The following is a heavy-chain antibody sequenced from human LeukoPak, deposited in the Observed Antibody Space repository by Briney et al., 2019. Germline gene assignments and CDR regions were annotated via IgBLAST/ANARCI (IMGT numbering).Heavy chain of an antibody. CDR2: IYSGGST. Sequence: GGSLRLSCAASGFTVSSNYMSWVRQAPGKGLEWVSVIYSGGSTYYADSVKGRFTISRDNSKNTLYLQMSSLRADDTAVYYCAKPYGLGSYYNLLDAFNIWGQGTMVTVSS. J-gene: IGHJ3*02. V-gene: IGHV3-66*01. CDR3: AKPYGLGSYYNLLDAFNI. CDR1: GFTVSSNY. D-gene: IGHD3-10*01.